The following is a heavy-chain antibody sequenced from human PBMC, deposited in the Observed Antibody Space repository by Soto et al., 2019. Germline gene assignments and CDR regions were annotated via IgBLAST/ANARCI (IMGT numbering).Heavy chain of an antibody. J-gene: IGHJ3*02. D-gene: IGHD5-18*01. CDR1: GFTFSSYA. Sequence: QVQLVESGGGVDQPGRSLRLSCAASGFTFSSYAMHWVRQAPGKGLEWVTVISYDGSNKYYADSVKGRFTISRDNSKNTMYLQMNSLRGEDPAVYYCVRSWGYSYAEDAFDIWCQGTMVTVSS. CDR2: ISYDGSNK. V-gene: IGHV3-30-3*01. CDR3: VRSWGYSYAEDAFDI.